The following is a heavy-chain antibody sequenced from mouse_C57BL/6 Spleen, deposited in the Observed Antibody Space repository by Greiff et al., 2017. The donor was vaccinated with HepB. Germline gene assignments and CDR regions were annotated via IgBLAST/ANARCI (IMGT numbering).Heavy chain of an antibody. CDR3: ARGRTGGYFDV. D-gene: IGHD4-1*01. CDR2: IDPSDSET. Sequence: QVQLQQPGAELVRPGSSVKLSCKASGYTFTSYWMHWVKQRPIQGLEWIGNIDPSDSETHYNQKFKDKATLTVDKSSSTAYMQISSLTSEDSAVYYGARGRTGGYFDVWGTGTTVTVSS. CDR1: GYTFTSYW. J-gene: IGHJ1*03. V-gene: IGHV1-52*01.